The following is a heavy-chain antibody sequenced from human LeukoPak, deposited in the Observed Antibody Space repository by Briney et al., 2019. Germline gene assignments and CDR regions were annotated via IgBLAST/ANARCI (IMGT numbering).Heavy chain of an antibody. Sequence: GRSLRLSCAASGFTFSSSAMHWVRQAPDKGLEWVAVISYDGSNKYYADSVKGRLTISRDNSKNTLHLQMNSLRADDTAVYYCARDRDSSGWYEGFDYWGQGTLVTVSS. D-gene: IGHD6-19*01. CDR3: ARDRDSSGWYEGFDY. CDR2: ISYDGSNK. V-gene: IGHV3-30-3*01. CDR1: GFTFSSSA. J-gene: IGHJ4*02.